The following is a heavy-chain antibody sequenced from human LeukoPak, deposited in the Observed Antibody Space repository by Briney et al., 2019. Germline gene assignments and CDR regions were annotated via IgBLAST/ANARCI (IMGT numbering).Heavy chain of an antibody. J-gene: IGHJ4*02. Sequence: SETLSLTCAVYGGSFSGYYWSWIRQPPGKGLGWIGEINHSGSTNYNPSLKSRVTISVDTSKNQFSLKLSSVTAADTAVYYCASSLYYFDYWGQGTLVTVSS. CDR3: ASSLYYFDY. CDR1: GGSFSGYY. CDR2: INHSGST. V-gene: IGHV4-34*01.